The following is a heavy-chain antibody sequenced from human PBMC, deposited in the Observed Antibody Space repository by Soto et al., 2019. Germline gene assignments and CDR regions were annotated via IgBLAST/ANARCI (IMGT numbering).Heavy chain of an antibody. V-gene: IGHV3-30*18. CDR1: GFTFSNYG. J-gene: IGHJ4*02. CDR2: ISHDGNKE. CDR3: AKDKRVSDY. Sequence: GGSLRLSCAASGFTFSNYGIHWVRQAPGKGLEWVAVISHDGNKEYYADSVKGRFTVSRDNSKNTLYLQMNSLRAEDTAVYYCAKDKRVSDYWGQGTLVTVSS.